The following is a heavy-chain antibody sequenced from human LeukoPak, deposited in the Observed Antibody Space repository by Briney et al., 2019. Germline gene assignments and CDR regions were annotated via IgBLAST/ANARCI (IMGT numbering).Heavy chain of an antibody. Sequence: GGSLRLSCAASGFTFSNSAIHWVRQAPGKGLEWVAVISYDGSNKHYADSVKGRFTISRDNSKNTLYLQMNSLRAEDTAVYYCAREAGTGDYYYGMDVWGQGTTVTVSS. CDR3: AREAGTGDYYYGMDV. CDR1: GFTFSNSA. J-gene: IGHJ6*02. V-gene: IGHV3-30-3*01. CDR2: ISYDGSNK. D-gene: IGHD6-19*01.